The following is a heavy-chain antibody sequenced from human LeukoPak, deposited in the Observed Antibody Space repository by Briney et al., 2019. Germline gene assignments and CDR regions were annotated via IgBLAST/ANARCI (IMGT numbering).Heavy chain of an antibody. CDR3: ARGPAGIHGLHRGWFDP. V-gene: IGHV4-34*01. J-gene: IGHJ5*02. CDR2: ISHSGST. Sequence: SETLSLTCAVYGGSYSGYYWSWIRQPPGKGQERIAEISHSGSTNYNPSLKSRVTISVDTSKNQFSLKLSSVTAADTAVYYCARGPAGIHGLHRGWFDPWGQGTLVTVSS. D-gene: IGHD5-24*01. CDR1: GGSYSGYY.